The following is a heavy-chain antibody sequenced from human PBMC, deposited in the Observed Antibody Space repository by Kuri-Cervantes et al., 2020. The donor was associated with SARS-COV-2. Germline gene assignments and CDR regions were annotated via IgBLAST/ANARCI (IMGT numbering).Heavy chain of an antibody. CDR1: GDSISDSNNW. D-gene: IGHD2-8*02. CDR2: IYHSGST. CDR3: ARVRYCTATNCMPFCDY. V-gene: IGHV4-4*02. Sequence: SCAVSGDSISDSNNWWSWVRRPPGKGLEWSGEIYHSGSTNYSPSLQSRVTMSIDSSKTHFSLKLNSLTAADTAVYYCARVRYCTATNCMPFCDYWGQGTLVTVSS. J-gene: IGHJ4*02.